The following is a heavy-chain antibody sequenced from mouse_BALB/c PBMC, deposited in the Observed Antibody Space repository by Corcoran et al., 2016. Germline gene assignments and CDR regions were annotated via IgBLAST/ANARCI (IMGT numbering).Heavy chain of an antibody. CDR2: INPYNDGT. Sequence: EVQMQQSGPELVKPGASVKMYCKASGYTFTSYVMHWVKQKPGQGLEWIGYINPYNDGTKYNEKLKGKSTLTSDKSSSTAYMELSSLTSEDSAVYYCARSYRYWYFDVWGAGTTVTVSS. CDR3: ARSYRYWYFDV. D-gene: IGHD2-14*01. CDR1: GYTFTSYV. V-gene: IGHV1S136*01. J-gene: IGHJ1*01.